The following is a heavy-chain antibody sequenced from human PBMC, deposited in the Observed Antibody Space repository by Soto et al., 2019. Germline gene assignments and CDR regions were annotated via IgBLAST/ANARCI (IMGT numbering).Heavy chain of an antibody. CDR2: IYYSGST. V-gene: IGHV4-39*01. CDR3: ARHPVGDYYYGMDV. Sequence: SETLSLTCTVSGGSISSSSYYWGWIRQPPGKGLEWIGSIYYSGSTYYNPSLKSRVTISVDTSKNQFSLKLSSVTAADTAVYYCARHPVGDYYYGMDVWGQATTVTVSS. CDR1: GGSISSSSYY. D-gene: IGHD2-15*01. J-gene: IGHJ6*01.